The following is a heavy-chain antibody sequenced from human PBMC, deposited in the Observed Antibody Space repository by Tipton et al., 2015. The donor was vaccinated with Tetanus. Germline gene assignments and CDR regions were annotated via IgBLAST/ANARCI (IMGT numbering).Heavy chain of an antibody. CDR3: ATQTDNWFDP. J-gene: IGHJ5*02. V-gene: IGHV4-39*01. Sequence: TLSLTCTVSGDSVTIGTYYWGWIRQPPGKGLEWIGSVYYSGTTYYNASLESRVTISIDTSKRRISMKLTSVTAADTAVYYCATQTDNWFDPWGQGILVTVSS. CDR1: GDSVTIGTYY. CDR2: VYYSGTT.